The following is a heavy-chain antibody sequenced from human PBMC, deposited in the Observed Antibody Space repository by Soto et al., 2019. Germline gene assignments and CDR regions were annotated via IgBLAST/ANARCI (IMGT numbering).Heavy chain of an antibody. CDR1: GFSFSDDA. CDR3: ARDVGTQLDFWSTSGMDV. D-gene: IGHD3-3*01. Sequence: GGSLRLSCAASGFSFSDDAMHWVRQAPGQGLEWVAVITYDGSNKYYADSVRGRFTISRDNSKSTLYLQMDSLIIDDTAVYYCARDVGTQLDFWSTSGMDVWGQGTTVTVSS. J-gene: IGHJ6*02. CDR2: ITYDGSNK. V-gene: IGHV3-30-3*01.